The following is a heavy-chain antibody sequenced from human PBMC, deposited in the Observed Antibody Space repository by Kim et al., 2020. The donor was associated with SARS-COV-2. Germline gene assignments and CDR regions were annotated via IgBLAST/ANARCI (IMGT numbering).Heavy chain of an antibody. CDR2: IYTGDSDT. CDR1: GYSFTSYW. CDR3: ARLPPSGESIAAVGTEPLAFWFDT. Sequence: GESLKISCKGSGYSFTSYWIGWVRQMPGKGLEWMGIIYTGDSDTRYMPSFHGQVTISADKSISTAYLHWSSLKASDTAMYHCARLPPSGESIAAVGTEPLAFWFDTWGQGTLITVSS. J-gene: IGHJ5*02. V-gene: IGHV5-51*01. D-gene: IGHD6-13*01.